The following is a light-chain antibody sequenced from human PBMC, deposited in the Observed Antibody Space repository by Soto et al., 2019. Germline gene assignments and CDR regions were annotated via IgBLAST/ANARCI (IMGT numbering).Light chain of an antibody. CDR2: HVG. V-gene: IGLV2-11*01. CDR1: SSDVGGWNY. J-gene: IGLJ3*02. CDR3: CSYAGSYSWV. Sequence: QSALTQPRSVSGSPGQSVTISCTGTSSDVGGWNYVSWYQHHPGKAPQLIIYHVGERPSGVPDRFSGSKSGNTASLTISGVQAEDEADYYCCSYAGSYSWVFGGGTKVTVL.